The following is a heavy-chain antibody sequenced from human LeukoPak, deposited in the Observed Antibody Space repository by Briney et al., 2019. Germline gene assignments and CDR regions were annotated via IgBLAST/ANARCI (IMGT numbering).Heavy chain of an antibody. CDR1: GSTFSNDT. CDR2: IRTNCGST. CDR3: AKEVLVVIESYFDS. V-gene: IGHV3-23*01. D-gene: IGHD3-22*01. J-gene: IGHJ4*02. Sequence: GESLTLSCASTGSTFSNDTVCLFRQAAGKGQELVSSIRTNCGSTYYADSVKGRFTISRDNSRTRLYLQMNSLRAEDTAIYYCAKEVLVVIESYFDSWGQGTLVTVSS.